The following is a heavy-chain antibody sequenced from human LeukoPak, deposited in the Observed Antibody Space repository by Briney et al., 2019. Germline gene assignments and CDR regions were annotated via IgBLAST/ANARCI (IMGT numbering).Heavy chain of an antibody. CDR1: GFTFSSYG. Sequence: GGALRLSCAASGFTFSSYGMHWVRQAPGKVLEWVAVISYDGSNKYYADSVKGRFTISRDNSKNTLYLQMNSLRAEDTAVYSCAKSPGYSYGPDYWGQGTLVTVSS. V-gene: IGHV3-30*18. D-gene: IGHD5-18*01. J-gene: IGHJ4*02. CDR2: ISYDGSNK. CDR3: AKSPGYSYGPDY.